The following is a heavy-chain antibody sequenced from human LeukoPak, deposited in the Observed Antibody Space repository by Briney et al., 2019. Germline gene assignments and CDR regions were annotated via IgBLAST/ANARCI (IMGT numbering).Heavy chain of an antibody. Sequence: SETLSLTCTVSGGSITNYYWSWIRQPPGKGLEWIGYIYYSGSTNYNPSLKSRVTLSVDTSRNQFSLKLSSVTAADTAVYYCARDRMRDDAFDIWGQGTMVTVSS. V-gene: IGHV4-59*01. CDR1: GGSITNYY. CDR2: IYYSGST. CDR3: ARDRMRDDAFDI. D-gene: IGHD2-15*01. J-gene: IGHJ3*02.